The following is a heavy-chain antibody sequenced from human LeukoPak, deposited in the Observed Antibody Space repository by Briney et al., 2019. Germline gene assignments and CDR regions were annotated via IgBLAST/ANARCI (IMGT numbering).Heavy chain of an antibody. Sequence: GVSLRLFRAASGLTFSSYGMHWVRQATGKGLEWVSYISSSSSTIYYADSVKGRFTISRDNAKNSLYLQMNSLRAEDTAVYYCARGGGDMTCLLLYDFDYWGQGTLVTVSS. CDR2: ISSSSSTI. CDR3: ARGGGDMTCLLLYDFDY. V-gene: IGHV3-48*01. J-gene: IGHJ4*02. D-gene: IGHD2-21*01. CDR1: GLTFSSYG.